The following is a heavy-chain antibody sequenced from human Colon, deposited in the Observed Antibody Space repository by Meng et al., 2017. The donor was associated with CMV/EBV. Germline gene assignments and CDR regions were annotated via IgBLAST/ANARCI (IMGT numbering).Heavy chain of an antibody. CDR1: GFTFSSHS. J-gene: IGHJ6*02. V-gene: IGHV3-48*04. CDR3: ARDGYSTDFSGMDV. D-gene: IGHD5-12*01. Sequence: GESLKISCAASGFTFSSHSMNWVRQAPGKGLEWVSYISSSSSTIYYADSVKSRFTISRDNAKNSLYLQMNSLRGEDTAVYYCARDGYSTDFSGMDVWGQGTTVTVSS. CDR2: ISSSSSTI.